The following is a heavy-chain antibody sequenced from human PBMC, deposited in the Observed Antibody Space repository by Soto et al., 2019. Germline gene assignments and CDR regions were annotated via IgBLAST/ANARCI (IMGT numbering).Heavy chain of an antibody. V-gene: IGHV2-5*02. Sequence: ESGPTLVNPTQTLTLTCTFSGFSLTTSGVGVGWIRQPPGKTLEWLALIYWDDDERYSPSLQSRLTITKDTSKNQVGHTMTNMDPVDTATYYCAHMTTVTTFDSWGQGTLVTVSS. J-gene: IGHJ4*02. CDR2: IYWDDDE. D-gene: IGHD4-17*01. CDR3: AHMTTVTTFDS. CDR1: GFSLTTSGVG.